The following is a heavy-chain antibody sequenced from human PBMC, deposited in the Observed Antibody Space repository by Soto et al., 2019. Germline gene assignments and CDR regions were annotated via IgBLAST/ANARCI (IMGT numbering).Heavy chain of an antibody. CDR3: ARPWRSGSGSPEDY. CDR1: GGSISSSSYY. D-gene: IGHD3-10*01. Sequence: PSETLSLTCTVSGGSISSSSYYWGWIRQPPGKGLEWIGSIYYSGSTYYNPSLKSRVTISVDTSKNQFSLKLSSVTAADTAVYYCARPWRSGSGSPEDYWGQGTLVTVSS. V-gene: IGHV4-39*01. CDR2: IYYSGST. J-gene: IGHJ4*02.